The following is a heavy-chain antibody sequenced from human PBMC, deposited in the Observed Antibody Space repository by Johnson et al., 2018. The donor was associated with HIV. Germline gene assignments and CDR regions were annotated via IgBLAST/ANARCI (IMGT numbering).Heavy chain of an antibody. CDR1: GLTLTTII. CDR3: AIDWGTRGWDDAFDI. CDR2: ISYDGSNK. J-gene: IGHJ3*02. D-gene: IGHD3-16*01. Sequence: QVQLVESGGGVVQPGRSLRVSCEVSGLTLTTIIVHWARQAPGKGLEWVAVISYDGSNKYYADSVKGRFTISRDNSKNTLYLQMNSLRAEDTAVYYCAIDWGTRGWDDAFDIWGQGTMVTVSS. V-gene: IGHV3-30-3*01.